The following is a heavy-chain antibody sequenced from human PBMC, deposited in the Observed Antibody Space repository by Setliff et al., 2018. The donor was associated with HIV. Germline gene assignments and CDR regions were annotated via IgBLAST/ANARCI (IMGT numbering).Heavy chain of an antibody. Sequence: GASVKVSCKASGYTFTDYEITWVRQAPGQGLEWMGWISAYNDNANYVQERQGRVTMTTDTSTSTAYMELRSLRSDDTAVYFCARFGNFWPYGMDVWGQGTTVTVSS. CDR3: ARFGNFWPYGMDV. V-gene: IGHV1-18*01. CDR2: ISAYNDNA. CDR1: GYTFTDYE. J-gene: IGHJ6*02. D-gene: IGHD3-3*01.